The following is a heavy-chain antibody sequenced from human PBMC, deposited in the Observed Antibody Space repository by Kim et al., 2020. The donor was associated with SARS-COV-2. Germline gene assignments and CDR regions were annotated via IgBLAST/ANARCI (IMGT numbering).Heavy chain of an antibody. CDR3: SVKLIDYGGSEFDY. J-gene: IGHJ4*02. Sequence: GGSLRLSCAASGFTVSSYYMSWVRQAPGKGLEWVSGLYSGGSTQYADDAVRGLTTITDDTKKTTHHQKNSLRAADTTAEYYSVKLIDYGGSEFDYWGQGT. CDR2: LYSGGST. CDR1: GFTVSSYY. D-gene: IGHD4-17*01. V-gene: IGHV3-53*01.